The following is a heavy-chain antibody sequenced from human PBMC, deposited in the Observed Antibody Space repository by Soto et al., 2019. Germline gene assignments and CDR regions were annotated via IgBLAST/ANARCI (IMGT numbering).Heavy chain of an antibody. CDR2: INPSGGST. D-gene: IGHD6-13*01. CDR3: ALEGAAAGLPFDP. Sequence: GASVKVSCKASGYTFTSYYMHWVRQAPGQGLEWMGIINPSGGSTSYAQKFQGRVTMTRDTSTSTVYMELSSLRSEDTAVFYCALEGAAAGLPFDPWGQGTLVTVSS. CDR1: GYTFTSYY. J-gene: IGHJ5*02. V-gene: IGHV1-46*03.